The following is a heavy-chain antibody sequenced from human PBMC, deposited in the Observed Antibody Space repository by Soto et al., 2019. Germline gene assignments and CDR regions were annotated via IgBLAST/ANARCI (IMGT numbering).Heavy chain of an antibody. CDR1: GFTFTSSA. Sequence: SVKVSCKASGFTFTSSAVQWVRQARGQRLEWIGWIVVGGGNTNYAQKFQERVTITRDMSTSTAYMELSSLRFEDTAVYYCAAGADFWSGKNYYYYYGMDVWGQ. D-gene: IGHD3-3*01. CDR3: AAGADFWSGKNYYYYYGMDV. V-gene: IGHV1-58*01. CDR2: IVVGGGNT. J-gene: IGHJ6*02.